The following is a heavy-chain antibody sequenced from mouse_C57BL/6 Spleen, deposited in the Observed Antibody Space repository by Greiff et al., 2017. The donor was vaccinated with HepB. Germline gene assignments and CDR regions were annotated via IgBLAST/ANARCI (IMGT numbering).Heavy chain of an antibody. V-gene: IGHV1-69*01. J-gene: IGHJ1*03. Sequence: QVQLQQPGAELVMPGASVKLSCKASGYTFTSYWMHWVKQRPGQGLEWIGEIDPSDSYTNYNQKFKGKSTLTVDKSSSTAYMQLSSLTSEDSAVYYCARKDYYGSSHLYWYFDVWGTGTTVTVSS. CDR1: GYTFTSYW. D-gene: IGHD1-1*01. CDR3: ARKDYYGSSHLYWYFDV. CDR2: IDPSDSYT.